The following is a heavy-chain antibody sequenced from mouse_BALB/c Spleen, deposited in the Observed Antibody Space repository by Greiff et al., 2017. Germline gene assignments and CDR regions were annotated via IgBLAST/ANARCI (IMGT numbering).Heavy chain of an antibody. D-gene: IGHD3-3*01. CDR3: ARQGPYAMDY. CDR2: ISSGSSTI. Sequence: DVMLVESGGGLVQPGGSRKLSCAASGFTFSSFGMHWVRQAPEKGLEWVAYISSGSSTIYYADTVKGRFTISRDNPKNTLFLQMTSLRSEDTAMYYCARQGPYAMDYWGQGTSVTVSS. V-gene: IGHV5-17*02. CDR1: GFTFSSFG. J-gene: IGHJ4*01.